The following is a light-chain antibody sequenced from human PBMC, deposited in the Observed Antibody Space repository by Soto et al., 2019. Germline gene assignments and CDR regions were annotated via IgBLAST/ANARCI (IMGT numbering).Light chain of an antibody. V-gene: IGKV4-1*01. CDR1: QSVLYSSNNKNY. CDR2: WAS. J-gene: IGKJ2*01. CDR3: QQYYGTSPYT. Sequence: DIVMTQSPDSLAVSLGERATINCKSSQSVLYSSNNKNYLAWYQQKPGQPPKLLIYWASTRESGVPDRFSGSGSGTDFTLTISSLQAEDVAVYYCQQYYGTSPYTFGQGTKLEIK.